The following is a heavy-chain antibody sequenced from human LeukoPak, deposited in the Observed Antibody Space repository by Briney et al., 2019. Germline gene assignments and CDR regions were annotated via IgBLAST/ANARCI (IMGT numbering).Heavy chain of an antibody. V-gene: IGHV1-69*13. CDR3: ASLGDYYYGSGSHTSRFDY. CDR1: GGTFSSYA. D-gene: IGHD3-10*01. Sequence: SVKVSSTASGGTFSSYAITWVRQAPGQGLEWMGGIIPIFGTANYAQKFQGRVTITADESTSTAYMELSSLRSEDTAVYYCASLGDYYYGSGSHTSRFDYWGQGTLVTVSS. J-gene: IGHJ4*02. CDR2: IIPIFGTA.